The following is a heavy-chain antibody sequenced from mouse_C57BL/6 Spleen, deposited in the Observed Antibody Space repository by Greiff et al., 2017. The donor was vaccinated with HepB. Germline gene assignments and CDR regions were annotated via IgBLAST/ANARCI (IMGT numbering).Heavy chain of an antibody. V-gene: IGHV5-4*01. CDR2: ISDGGSYT. Sequence: VQLKESGGGLVKPGGSLKLSCAASGFTFSSYAMSWVRQTPEKRLEWVATISDGGSYTYYPDNVKGRFTISRDNAKNNLYLQMSHLKSEDTAMYYCARDGEKNYLDYWGQGTTLTVSS. J-gene: IGHJ2*01. CDR1: GFTFSSYA. CDR3: ARDGEKNYLDY.